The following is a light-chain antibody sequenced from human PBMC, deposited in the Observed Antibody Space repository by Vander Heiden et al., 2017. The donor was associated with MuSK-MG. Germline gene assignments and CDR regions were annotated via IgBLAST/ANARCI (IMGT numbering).Light chain of an antibody. CDR1: SIGRTR. CDR2: DDY. Sequence: VLTQPPSVSAARGQTARITGGANSIGRTRVHWSRQNPGQAPVLVVHDDYDRPSGIPERFSGSNSGNAATLTISGVEAGDEADYYCQVWDSTSDHPLVVFGGGTKLTVL. J-gene: IGLJ2*01. V-gene: IGLV3-21*02. CDR3: QVWDSTSDHPLVV.